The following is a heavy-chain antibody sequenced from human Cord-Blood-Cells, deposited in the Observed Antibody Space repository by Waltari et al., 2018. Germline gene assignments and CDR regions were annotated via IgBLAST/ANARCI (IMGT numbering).Heavy chain of an antibody. CDR1: GGSFSGYY. V-gene: IGHV4-34*01. CDR3: ARGRLMGDCSSTSCYMNYFDY. D-gene: IGHD2-2*02. Sequence: QVQLQQWGAGLLKPSETLSLTCAVYGGSFSGYYWSWIRQPPGKGLEWIGEINHSGSTNYNPSLKSRVTKSVDTSKNQFSLKLSSVTAADTAVYYCARGRLMGDCSSTSCYMNYFDYWGQGTLVTVSS. CDR2: INHSGST. J-gene: IGHJ4*02.